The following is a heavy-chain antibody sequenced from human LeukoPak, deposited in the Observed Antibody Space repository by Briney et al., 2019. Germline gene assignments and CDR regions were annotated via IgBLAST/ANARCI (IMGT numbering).Heavy chain of an antibody. CDR1: GGSISSGDYD. CDR3: ARRYCSGGSCYGYYYYGMDV. V-gene: IGHV4-30-4*01. J-gene: IGHJ6*02. D-gene: IGHD2-15*01. Sequence: SQTLSLTCTVSGGSISSGDYDWSWIRQPPGTGLEWIAYIYYSGSTYYNPSLKSRVTISVDTSKNQFSLKLSSVTAADTAVYYCARRYCSGGSCYGYYYYGMDVWGQGTTVTVSS. CDR2: IYYSGST.